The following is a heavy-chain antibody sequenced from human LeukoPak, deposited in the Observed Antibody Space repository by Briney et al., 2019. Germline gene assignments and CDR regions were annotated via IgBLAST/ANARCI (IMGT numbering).Heavy chain of an antibody. V-gene: IGHV3-21*01. D-gene: IGHD3-10*01. CDR2: ISSSSSYI. CDR3: ARAMLLGFGALSTFDY. J-gene: IGHJ4*02. CDR1: GFTFSSYS. Sequence: GGSLRLSCAASGFTFSSYSMNWVRQAPGKGLEWVSSISSSSSYIYYADSVKGRFTISRDNAKNSLYLQMNSLRAEDTAVYYCARAMLLGFGALSTFDYWGQGTLVTVSS.